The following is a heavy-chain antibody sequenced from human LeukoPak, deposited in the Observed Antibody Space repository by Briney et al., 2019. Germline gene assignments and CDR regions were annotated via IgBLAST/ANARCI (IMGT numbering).Heavy chain of an antibody. Sequence: PGGSLRLSCAASGFTFSSHAMHWVRQAPGKGLEWVAVISYDGSNKYYADSVKGRFTISRDNSKNTLYLQMNSLRAEDTAVYYCARAIAQGYSYGPLDYWGQGTLVTVSS. CDR2: ISYDGSNK. CDR3: ARAIAQGYSYGPLDY. D-gene: IGHD5-18*01. V-gene: IGHV3-30*04. J-gene: IGHJ4*02. CDR1: GFTFSSHA.